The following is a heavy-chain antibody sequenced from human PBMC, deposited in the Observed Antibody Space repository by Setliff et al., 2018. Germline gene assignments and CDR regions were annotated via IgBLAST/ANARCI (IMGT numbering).Heavy chain of an antibody. J-gene: IGHJ6*03. CDR1: GGSISSSNW. CDR3: ARHDARYYYYSTDV. Sequence: PSETLSLTCTVSGGSISSSNWWTWVRQPPGKGLEWIGEIYHSGHTYYNPSLKSPVTISIDTSKNQFSLKLSSVTAADTAIYYCARHDARYYYYSTDVWGEGTTVTVSS. V-gene: IGHV4-4*02. CDR2: IYHSGHT.